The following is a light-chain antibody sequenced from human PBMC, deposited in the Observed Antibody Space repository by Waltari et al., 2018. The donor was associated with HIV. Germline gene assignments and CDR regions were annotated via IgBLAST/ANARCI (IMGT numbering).Light chain of an antibody. CDR3: QSYDSSLSTAVV. CDR1: RSNIGEGFG. Sequence: QSVLTQPPSVSGAPGQRGTISCTGSRSNIGEGFGVHWSQQLPGTAPKLLIYGDSNRPSGVPDRFSGSKSGTSASLAITGLQSEDEADYYCQSYDSSLSTAVVFGGGTKLTVL. V-gene: IGLV1-40*01. CDR2: GDS. J-gene: IGLJ2*01.